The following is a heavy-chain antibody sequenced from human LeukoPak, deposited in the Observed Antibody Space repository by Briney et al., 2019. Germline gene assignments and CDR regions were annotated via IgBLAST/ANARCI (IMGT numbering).Heavy chain of an antibody. CDR1: GGTLSSYA. V-gene: IGHV1-69*05. Sequence: ASVKVSCKASGGTLSSYAVSWVRPAPGQRLGWMGGIIPIFGTANYAQKFQRRVTITTDESTSTAYMELRSLRSEDTAVYYCATEKLLDIHTPYSSGWSNWFDPWGQGTLVTVSS. D-gene: IGHD6-19*01. J-gene: IGHJ5*02. CDR3: ATEKLLDIHTPYSSGWSNWFDP. CDR2: IIPIFGTA.